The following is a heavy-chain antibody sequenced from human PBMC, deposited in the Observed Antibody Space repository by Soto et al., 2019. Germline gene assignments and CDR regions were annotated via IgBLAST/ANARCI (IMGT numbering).Heavy chain of an antibody. J-gene: IGHJ6*03. Sequence: SGPTLVNPTETLTLTCTVSGFSLSNARMGVSWIRQPPGKALEWLAHIFSNDEKSYNTSLKSRLTISKDTTKSQVVLTMTNKDPVDTATYFCARILWWYCSGGSCYRGYYYYYYMDVWGKGTTVTVSS. D-gene: IGHD2-15*01. V-gene: IGHV2-26*01. CDR2: IFSNDEK. CDR3: ARILWWYCSGGSCYRGYYYYYYMDV. CDR1: GFSLSNARMG.